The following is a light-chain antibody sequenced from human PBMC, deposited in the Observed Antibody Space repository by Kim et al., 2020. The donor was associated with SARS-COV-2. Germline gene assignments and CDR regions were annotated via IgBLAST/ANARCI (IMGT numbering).Light chain of an antibody. Sequence: SYELTQPPSVSVAPGKTARITCGENNIGGKSVNWYQQKPGQAPLLVIYYDTNRPSGIPERFSASNSANTATLTISRVEAGDEADYYCQVWDTSGHVVFGGGTNLTVL. CDR3: QVWDTSGHVV. V-gene: IGLV3-21*04. J-gene: IGLJ2*01. CDR1: NIGGKS. CDR2: YDT.